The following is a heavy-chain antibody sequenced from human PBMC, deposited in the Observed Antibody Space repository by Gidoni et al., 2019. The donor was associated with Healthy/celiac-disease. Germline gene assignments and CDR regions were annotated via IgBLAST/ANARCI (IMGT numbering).Heavy chain of an antibody. CDR1: GYSISSGYH. CDR2: IYYSGST. V-gene: IGHV4-38-2*01. CDR3: ARVIRSTGYYFDY. Sequence: QVQLQESGPGLVKPSETLSLTCAVSGYSISSGYHWGWIRQPPGKGLEWIGSIYYSGSTYYNPSLKSRVTISVETSKNQFSLKMSSVTAADTAVYYCARVIRSTGYYFDYGGQGTLVTVSS. J-gene: IGHJ4*02. D-gene: IGHD3-10*01.